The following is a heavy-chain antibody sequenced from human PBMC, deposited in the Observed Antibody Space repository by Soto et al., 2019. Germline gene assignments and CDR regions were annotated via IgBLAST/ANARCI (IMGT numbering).Heavy chain of an antibody. J-gene: IGHJ4*02. V-gene: IGHV1-18*01. D-gene: IGHD1-26*01. Sequence: QVLLVQSGAEVKKPGASVKVACKASGYTFTNYGISWVRQAPGQGLEWLGWISTYNGDRDFAQKVQGRVTMTTDTSTTTAYMELRSLRSNDTAVYYCARSRAGGTWEQYPSFYFVYWGQGALVTVSS. CDR3: ARSRAGGTWEQYPSFYFVY. CDR2: ISTYNGDR. CDR1: GYTFTNYG.